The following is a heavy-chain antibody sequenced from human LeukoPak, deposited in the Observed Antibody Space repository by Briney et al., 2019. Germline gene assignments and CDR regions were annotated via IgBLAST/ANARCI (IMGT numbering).Heavy chain of an antibody. Sequence: PGGSLRLSCAASGFTFSDYNMRWIRQAPGKGLEWVSSISRSGSTKYYADSVKGRFTISRDNAKNSPFLQMNGLRAEDTAVYYCARVLRYCSGGNCYSGGLGYMDVWGKGTTDTVSS. J-gene: IGHJ6*03. D-gene: IGHD2-15*01. CDR3: ARVLRYCSGGNCYSGGLGYMDV. V-gene: IGHV3-11*01. CDR1: GFTFSDYN. CDR2: ISRSGSTK.